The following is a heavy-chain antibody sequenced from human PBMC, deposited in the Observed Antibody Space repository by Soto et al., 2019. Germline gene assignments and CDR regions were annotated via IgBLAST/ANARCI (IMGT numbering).Heavy chain of an antibody. Sequence: GGSLRLSCAASGFTFSSYAMSWVRQAPGKGLEWVSAISGSGGSTYYADSVKGRFTISRDNSKNTLYLQMNSLRAEDTAVYYCSKSPRTKLRFLEWLLRGFGYWGQGTLVTVSS. D-gene: IGHD3-3*01. CDR3: SKSPRTKLRFLEWLLRGFGY. CDR2: ISGSGGST. CDR1: GFTFSSYA. J-gene: IGHJ4*02. V-gene: IGHV3-23*01.